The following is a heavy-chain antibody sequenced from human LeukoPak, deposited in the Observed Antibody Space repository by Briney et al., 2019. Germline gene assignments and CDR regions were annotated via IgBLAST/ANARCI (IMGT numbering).Heavy chain of an antibody. CDR2: IYTSGST. J-gene: IGHJ4*02. CDR3: ARETVAYYFDY. Sequence: SETLSLTCSVSGGSISSGSYYWSWIRQPAGKGLEWIGRIYTSGSTNYNPSLKSRVTISVDTSKNQFSLKLSSVTAADTAVYYCARETVAYYFDYWGQGTLVTVSS. CDR1: GGSISSGSYY. D-gene: IGHD6-19*01. V-gene: IGHV4-61*02.